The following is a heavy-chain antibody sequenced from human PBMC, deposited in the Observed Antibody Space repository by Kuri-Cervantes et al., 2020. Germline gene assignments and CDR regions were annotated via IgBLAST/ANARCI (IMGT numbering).Heavy chain of an antibody. V-gene: IGHV7-4-1*01. CDR1: GYTFTGYY. J-gene: IGHJ4*02. CDR2: INPNTGNP. D-gene: IGHD6-19*01. Sequence: ASVKVSCKASGYTFTGYYMHWVRQAPGQGLEWMGWINPNTGNPTYAQGFTGRFVFSLDTSVSTAYLQICSLKAEDTAVYYCARDPPWALPMKAVAVCFDYWGQGTLVTVSS. CDR3: ARDPPWALPMKAVAVCFDY.